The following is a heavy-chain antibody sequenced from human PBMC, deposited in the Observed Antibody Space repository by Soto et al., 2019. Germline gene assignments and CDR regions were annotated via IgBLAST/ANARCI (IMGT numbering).Heavy chain of an antibody. CDR1: GFTLSSYS. D-gene: IGHD2-21*01. V-gene: IGHV3-48*01. CDR2: ISSSNTI. Sequence: EVQLVESGGDLVQPGGSLRLSCAASGFTLSSYSMNWVRQAPGKGLEWLSYISSSNTIYSADSVKGRFTISRDNATNSLYLQMNSLRAEDTAVYYCTTSLLHSGPGWGRPCDYWGQGTLVTVSS. J-gene: IGHJ4*02. CDR3: TTSLLHSGPGWGRPCDY.